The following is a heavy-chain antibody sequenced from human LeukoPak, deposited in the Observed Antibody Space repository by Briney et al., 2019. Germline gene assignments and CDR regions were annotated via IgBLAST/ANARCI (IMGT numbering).Heavy chain of an antibody. CDR1: GYSFTSYW. Sequence: NRGESLKISCKGSGYSFTSYWIDWVRHVPGKGLEYMGIIYPGDSDTRYSPSFQGQVTISADKSISTAYLQWSSLKASDTAMYYCATLVGYGSFFDHWGQGTLVTVSS. CDR2: IYPGDSDT. J-gene: IGHJ4*02. CDR3: ATLVGYGSFFDH. V-gene: IGHV5-51*01. D-gene: IGHD3-10*01.